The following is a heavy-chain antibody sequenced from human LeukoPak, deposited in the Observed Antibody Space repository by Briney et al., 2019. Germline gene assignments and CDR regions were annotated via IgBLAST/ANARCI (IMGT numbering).Heavy chain of an antibody. V-gene: IGHV3-74*01. CDR2: IKGDGSST. J-gene: IGHJ5*02. CDR3: AKEVLLWFGEFSGFDP. CDR1: GFTFSSYW. Sequence: GGSLRLSCAASGFTFSSYWMHWVRHTPGKGLVWVSRIKGDGSSTSYADSVKGRFTISRDNAKNTLYLQMNSLRAEDTAVYYCAKEVLLWFGEFSGFDPWGQGTLVTVSS. D-gene: IGHD3-10*01.